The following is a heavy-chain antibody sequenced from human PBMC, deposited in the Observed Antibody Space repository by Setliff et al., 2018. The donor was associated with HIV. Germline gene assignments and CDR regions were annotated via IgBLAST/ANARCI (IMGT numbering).Heavy chain of an antibody. CDR1: GGSISSNSYY. Sequence: SLTWTVSGGSISSNSYYWGWIRQPPGKGLEWIGSIYHSGRTYYNPSLKSRVTISVDTSKNQFSLKLTSVTAADTAVYYCARDQPQDYDSLTGYYTGRYFDYWGRGTLVTVSS. V-gene: IGHV4-39*07. J-gene: IGHJ4*02. D-gene: IGHD3-9*01. CDR2: IYHSGRT. CDR3: ARDQPQDYDSLTGYYTGRYFDY.